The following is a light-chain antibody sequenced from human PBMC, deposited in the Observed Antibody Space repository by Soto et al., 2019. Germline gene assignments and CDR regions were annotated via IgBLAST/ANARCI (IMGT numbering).Light chain of an antibody. J-gene: IGKJ5*01. CDR2: GAS. CDR1: QSVSSSY. CDR3: QQRNIWPPVT. Sequence: IVFTQSPAILALSPGDRATLSCRASQSVSSSYLAWYQHKPGQAPRLIIQGASSRVNGIPDRFSGSGSGTDFTLTISSLEPEDSAVYYCQQRNIWPPVTFGQGTRLEIK. V-gene: IGKV3D-20*02.